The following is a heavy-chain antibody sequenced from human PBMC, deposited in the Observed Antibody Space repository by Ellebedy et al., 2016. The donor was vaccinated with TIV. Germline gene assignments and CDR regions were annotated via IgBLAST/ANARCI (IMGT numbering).Heavy chain of an antibody. J-gene: IGHJ4*02. Sequence: SETLSLXCTVSGGSISSGGYYWSWVRQHPGKGLEWIGYIYYSGSTYYNPSLKSRVTISVDTSKHQFSLRLNSVTAADTAVYFCARAGYYDSSGYFDYWGQGTLVTVSS. CDR3: ARAGYYDSSGYFDY. CDR2: IYYSGST. V-gene: IGHV4-31*03. CDR1: GGSISSGGYY. D-gene: IGHD3-22*01.